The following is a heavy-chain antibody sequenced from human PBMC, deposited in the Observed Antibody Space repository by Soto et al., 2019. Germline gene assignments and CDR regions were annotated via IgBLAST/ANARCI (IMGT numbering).Heavy chain of an antibody. D-gene: IGHD6-19*01. Sequence: QITLQESGPTLVKPTQTLTLTCSFSGFSLSTSGVGVGWIRQPPGKALEWLAIIYWDDDKRYSPSLKSRLTVTKDTSKNQVVLTMTNMDPVDTATYYCAHRGYNGGGYNCLDYWGQGTPVTVSS. V-gene: IGHV2-5*02. CDR1: GFSLSTSGVG. CDR3: AHRGYNGGGYNCLDY. CDR2: IYWDDDK. J-gene: IGHJ4*02.